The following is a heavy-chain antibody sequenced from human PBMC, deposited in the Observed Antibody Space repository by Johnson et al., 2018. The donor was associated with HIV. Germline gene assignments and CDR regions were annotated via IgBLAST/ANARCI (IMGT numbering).Heavy chain of an antibody. Sequence: EQLVESGGGLVQPGGSLRLSCAASGFSVSSNYMSWVRQAPGKGLEWVSVISSGGDTYYADSVRGRFTISRDNSKNTLYLQMNSLRAEDTAVYYCARACRDGYTCDAFDIWGQGTMVTVSS. CDR3: ARACRDGYTCDAFDI. J-gene: IGHJ3*02. V-gene: IGHV3-66*01. CDR1: GFSVSSNY. CDR2: ISSGGDT. D-gene: IGHD5-24*01.